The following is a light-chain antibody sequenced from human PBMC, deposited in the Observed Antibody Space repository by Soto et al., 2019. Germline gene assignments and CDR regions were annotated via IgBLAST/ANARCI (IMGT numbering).Light chain of an antibody. J-gene: IGKJ1*01. CDR3: QQYYSSPQT. V-gene: IGKV4-1*01. CDR1: QSVLYNSNNKNY. Sequence: DILMTQSPDSLAVSLGERATINCKSSQSVLYNSNNKNYLAWYQQKPGQPPKLLIYWASTRESGVPDRFSGSGSGTDFTLTISGLQAEDVAVYFCQQYYSSPQTFGQGTKVEIK. CDR2: WAS.